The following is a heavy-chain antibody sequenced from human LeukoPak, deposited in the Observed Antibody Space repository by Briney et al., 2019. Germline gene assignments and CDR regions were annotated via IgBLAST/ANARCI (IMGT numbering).Heavy chain of an antibody. CDR3: ARGAPRYDLWSGYYTEVDY. V-gene: IGHV1-2*02. Sequence: GASVKVSCKASGYTFTGYYMHWVRQAPGQGLEWMGWINPNSGGTNYAQKFQGRVTMTRDTSISTAYMELSRLRSDDTAVYYCARGAPRYDLWSGYYTEVDYWGQGTLVTVSS. J-gene: IGHJ4*02. CDR2: INPNSGGT. D-gene: IGHD3-3*01. CDR1: GYTFTGYY.